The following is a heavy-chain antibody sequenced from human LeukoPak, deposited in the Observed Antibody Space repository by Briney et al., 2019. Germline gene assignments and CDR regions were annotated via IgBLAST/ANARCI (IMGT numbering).Heavy chain of an antibody. D-gene: IGHD3-22*01. V-gene: IGHV5-51*01. Sequence: GESLKISCKGSGYSFTSYWIGWVRQMPGKGLEWMGIIYPGDSDTRYSPSFQGRVTISADKSISTAYLQWSSLKASDTAMYYCASTYYYDSSGYPAGYWYFDLWGRGTLVTVSS. CDR2: IYPGDSDT. CDR3: ASTYYYDSSGYPAGYWYFDL. CDR1: GYSFTSYW. J-gene: IGHJ2*01.